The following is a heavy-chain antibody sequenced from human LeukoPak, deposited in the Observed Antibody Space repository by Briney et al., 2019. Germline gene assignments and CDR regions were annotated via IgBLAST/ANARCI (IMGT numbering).Heavy chain of an antibody. CDR3: ARAVDVADY. Sequence: GGSLRLSCVASGFIFTDHWMSWVRQAPGKGLDWVANIKEDESAKFYADSVRGRFTISRDNAKNSVYLEMNNLRVEDTAVYYCARAVDVADYWGRGTLATVSS. D-gene: IGHD3-16*01. V-gene: IGHV3-7*01. J-gene: IGHJ4*02. CDR1: GFIFTDHW. CDR2: IKEDESAK.